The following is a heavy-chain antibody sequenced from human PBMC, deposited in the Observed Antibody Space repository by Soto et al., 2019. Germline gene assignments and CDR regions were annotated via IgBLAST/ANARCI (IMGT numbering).Heavy chain of an antibody. CDR1: GYTFTGYY. D-gene: IGHD2-15*01. Sequence: ASVKVSCKASGYTFTGYYIHWVRQAPGQGLEWMGWINPNSGGTNYAQKFQGRVTMTRDTSISTAYMELSRLRSDDTAVYYCARASSVVVVAANFDYWGQGTLVTVSS. CDR3: ARASSVVVVAANFDY. J-gene: IGHJ4*02. CDR2: INPNSGGT. V-gene: IGHV1-2*02.